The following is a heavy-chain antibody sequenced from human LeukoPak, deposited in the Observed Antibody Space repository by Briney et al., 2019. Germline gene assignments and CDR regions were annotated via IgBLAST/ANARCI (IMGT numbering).Heavy chain of an antibody. D-gene: IGHD3-3*01. Sequence: GGSLRLSCAASGFTFSDYYMSWVRQAPGKGLEWVSSISSSSSYIYYADSVKGRFTISRDNAKNSLYLQMNSLRAEDTAVYYCARYYDFWSGSFMDVWGQGATVTVSS. CDR3: ARYYDFWSGSFMDV. J-gene: IGHJ6*02. CDR2: ISSSSSYI. CDR1: GFTFSDYY. V-gene: IGHV3-11*06.